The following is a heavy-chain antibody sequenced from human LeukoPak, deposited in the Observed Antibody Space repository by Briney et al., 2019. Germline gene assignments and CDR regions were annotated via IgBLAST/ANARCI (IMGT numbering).Heavy chain of an antibody. V-gene: IGHV4-59*01. CDR1: GGSISSYY. CDR3: ARGRTFDN. Sequence: SETLSLTCTVSGGSISSYYWSWIRQPPGKGLEWIGNIYDRGSTKYNPSLKSRVTVSVDTSKNQFSLRLSSVTAADTAVYYCARGRTFDNWGQGTLVTVSS. J-gene: IGHJ4*02. CDR2: IYDRGST.